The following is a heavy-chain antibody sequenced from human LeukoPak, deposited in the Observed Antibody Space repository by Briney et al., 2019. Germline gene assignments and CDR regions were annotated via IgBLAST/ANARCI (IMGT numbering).Heavy chain of an antibody. CDR3: ARGESYYFDY. Sequence: PSETLSLTCTVSGGSISSSSYYWGWIRQPPGKGLEWIGSIYYTGSTYYNPSLKSRVTISVDTSKKQFSLKLSSVTAAGTAVYYCARGESYYFDYWGQGTLVTVSS. J-gene: IGHJ4*02. D-gene: IGHD3-16*02. V-gene: IGHV4-39*07. CDR1: GGSISSSSYY. CDR2: IYYTGST.